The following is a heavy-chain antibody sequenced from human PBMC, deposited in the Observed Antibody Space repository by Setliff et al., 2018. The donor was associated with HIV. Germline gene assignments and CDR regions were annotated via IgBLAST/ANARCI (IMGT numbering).Heavy chain of an antibody. Sequence: ASVKVSCKASGYIFTGYYVHWVRRAPGQGFEWMGWINPDNGHTQYGQKFQGRRTLTRDTSIRTAYMELSRLTFDDTAMYYSARDRRAGVYYYTDVWGTGTTVTVSS. V-gene: IGHV1-2*02. CDR2: INPDNGHT. D-gene: IGHD7-27*01. J-gene: IGHJ6*03. CDR3: ARDRRAGVYYYTDV. CDR1: GYIFTGYY.